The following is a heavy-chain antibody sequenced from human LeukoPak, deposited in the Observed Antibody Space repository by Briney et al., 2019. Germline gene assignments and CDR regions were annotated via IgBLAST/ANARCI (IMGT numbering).Heavy chain of an antibody. V-gene: IGHV4-59*01. J-gene: IGHJ6*02. Sequence: SETLTLTCTVSGGSISSYYWSWIRQPPGKGLEWIGYIYYSGGSNYNPSLKNRVTISVDTSKNQFSLTLSSVTAADTAVYYCARGGRYIRRRLDVWGQGTTVTVS. D-gene: IGHD3-16*01. CDR3: ARGGRYIRRRLDV. CDR1: GGSISSYY. CDR2: IYYSGGS.